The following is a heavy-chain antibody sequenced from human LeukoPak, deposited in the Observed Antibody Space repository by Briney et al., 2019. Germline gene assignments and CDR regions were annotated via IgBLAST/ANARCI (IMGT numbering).Heavy chain of an antibody. Sequence: ASVKVSCKASGYTFTTYGTSWVRRAPGQGLEWMGWISTYNGNTRYTQKFQGRVTMTTDTSSSTAYMELRSLRSDDTAVYYCARGRDWNYAFEYWGQGTLVTVSS. J-gene: IGHJ4*02. D-gene: IGHD1-7*01. CDR1: GYTFTTYG. V-gene: IGHV1-18*01. CDR3: ARGRDWNYAFEY. CDR2: ISTYNGNT.